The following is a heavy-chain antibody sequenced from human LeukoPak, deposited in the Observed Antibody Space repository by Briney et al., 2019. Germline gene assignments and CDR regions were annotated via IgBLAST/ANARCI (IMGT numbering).Heavy chain of an antibody. CDR3: ARAYRSSPRDGFDI. V-gene: IGHV1-46*01. D-gene: IGHD6-13*01. CDR1: GHTFSRSY. J-gene: IGHJ3*02. CDR2: INPSGGST. Sequence: ASVKVSCKASGHTFSRSYMHWVRQAPGQGLEWMGIINPSGGSTSYAQKFQGRITMTRDKSTSTVNMELSSLRSEDTAVYFCARAYRSSPRDGFDIWGQGTMVTVSS.